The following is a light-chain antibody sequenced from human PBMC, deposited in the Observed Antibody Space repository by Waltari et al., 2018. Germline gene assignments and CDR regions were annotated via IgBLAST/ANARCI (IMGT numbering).Light chain of an antibody. CDR2: DGY. CDR1: PPNIGDNY. Sequence: QAVLTQPPSVSAAPGQTVTISCSGTPPNIGDNYVSWYQQFPGTAPKLLIYDGYSRPSGIPDRFSGSKSGTSATLTITGLQTGDEADYYCGTWDGSLSVGVFGGGTKLTVL. V-gene: IGLV1-51*01. CDR3: GTWDGSLSVGV. J-gene: IGLJ2*01.